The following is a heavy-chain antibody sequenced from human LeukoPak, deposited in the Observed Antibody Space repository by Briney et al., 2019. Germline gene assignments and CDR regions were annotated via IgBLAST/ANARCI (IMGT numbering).Heavy chain of an antibody. CDR1: GGSISSSSYY. Sequence: SETLSLTCTVSGGSISSSSYYWGWIRQPPGKGLESIGSIYYSGSTYYNPSLKSRVTISVDTSKNQFSLKLSSVTAADTAVYYCARREQIDDSGDYSNWFDPWGQGTLVTVSS. D-gene: IGHD4-17*01. CDR2: IYYSGST. V-gene: IGHV4-39*01. CDR3: ARREQIDDSGDYSNWFDP. J-gene: IGHJ5*02.